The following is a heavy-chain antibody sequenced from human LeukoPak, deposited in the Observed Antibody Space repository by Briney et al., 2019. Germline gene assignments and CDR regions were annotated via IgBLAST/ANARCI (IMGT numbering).Heavy chain of an antibody. CDR2: IYYSGST. CDR3: ARGGSGYGDYYYFYAMDV. CDR1: GGSVSSGSYY. D-gene: IGHD3-22*01. V-gene: IGHV4-61*01. Sequence: PSETLSLTCTVSGGSVSSGSYYWSWIRQPPGKGLEWIGYIYYSGSTNYNPSLKSRVTISVDTSKNQFSLKLSSVTAADTAVYYCARGGSGYGDYYYFYAMDVWGQGTTVTVSS. J-gene: IGHJ6*02.